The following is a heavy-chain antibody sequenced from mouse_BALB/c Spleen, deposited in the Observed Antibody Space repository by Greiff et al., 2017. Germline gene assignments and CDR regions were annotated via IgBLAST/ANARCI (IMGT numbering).Heavy chain of an antibody. V-gene: IGHV5-17*02. J-gene: IGHJ1*01. CDR3: ARWGNWYFDV. CDR2: ISSGSSTI. Sequence: EVQLVESGGGLVQPGGSRKLSCAASGFTFSSFGMHWVRQAPEKGLEWVAYISSGSSTIYYADTVKGRFTISRDNPKNTLFLQMTSLRSEDTAMYYCARWGNWYFDVWGAGTTVTVSS. CDR1: GFTFSSFG.